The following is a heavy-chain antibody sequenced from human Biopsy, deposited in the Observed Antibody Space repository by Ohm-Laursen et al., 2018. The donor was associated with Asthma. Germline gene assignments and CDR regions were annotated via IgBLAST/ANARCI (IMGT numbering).Heavy chain of an antibody. CDR2: IRTVFGTT. V-gene: IGHV1-69*13. D-gene: IGHD6-19*01. Sequence: ASVKVSCKAPGGTFSNFAISWVRQAPGQGLEWLGGIRTVFGTTNYAQKFQGSVTITADESTSTAYMEVTSLRSEDTAIYYCARCQVGYSSGWSLLLKKIYYSGMDVWGQGTAVTVSS. CDR3: ARCQVGYSSGWSLLLKKIYYSGMDV. CDR1: GGTFSNFA. J-gene: IGHJ6*02.